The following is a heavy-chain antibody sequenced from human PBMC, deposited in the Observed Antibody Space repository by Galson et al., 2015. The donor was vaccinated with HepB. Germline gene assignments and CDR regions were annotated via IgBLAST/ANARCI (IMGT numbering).Heavy chain of an antibody. V-gene: IGHV3-30-3*01. Sequence: SLRLSCAASGFTFSSYVMHWVRQAPGKGLEWVAVISYDGSNKYYADSVKGRFTISRDNSKNTLYLQMNSLRAEDSAVYYCARDIVVVPAAIYGGYYFDYWGQGTLVTVSS. CDR1: GFTFSSYV. CDR2: ISYDGSNK. J-gene: IGHJ4*02. D-gene: IGHD2-2*02. CDR3: ARDIVVVPAAIYGGYYFDY.